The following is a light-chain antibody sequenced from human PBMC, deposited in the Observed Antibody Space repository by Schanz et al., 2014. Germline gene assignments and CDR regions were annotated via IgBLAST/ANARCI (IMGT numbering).Light chain of an antibody. Sequence: EIVLTQSPGTLSLSPGERATLSCRASQSVSSKSLAWYQQKPGQTPRLLIFDASTRASGVPLRFSGSGSGTEFTLTITSLQSEDFAVYYCHHYSTWPPFTFGPGTKVD. V-gene: IGKV3-15*01. CDR2: DAS. CDR3: HHYSTWPPFT. J-gene: IGKJ3*01. CDR1: QSVSSKS.